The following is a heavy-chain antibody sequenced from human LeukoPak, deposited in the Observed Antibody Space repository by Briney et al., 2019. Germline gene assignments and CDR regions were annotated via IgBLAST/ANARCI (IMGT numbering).Heavy chain of an antibody. CDR2: IKYDGSEK. CDR1: GFTFSDYS. CDR3: ARDSQLGI. V-gene: IGHV3-7*01. J-gene: IGHJ3*01. Sequence: GGSLRLSCAGSGFTFSDYSMNWVRQAPGKVLEWVAKIKYDGSEKYYVDSVKGRFTISRDNAKNSLYLQVNNLRAEDTAVYYCARDSQLGIWGQGTIVTVSS. D-gene: IGHD3-10*01.